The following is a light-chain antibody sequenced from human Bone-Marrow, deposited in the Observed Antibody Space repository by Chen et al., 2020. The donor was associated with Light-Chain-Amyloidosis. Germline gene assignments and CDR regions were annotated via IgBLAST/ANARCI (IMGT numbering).Light chain of an antibody. V-gene: IGKV3-20*01. Sequence: EIVLTQSPGTLSLSPGEGANLSCRASQTISSNYLTWYQQKFGQAPRLLSYGSSSRATGIPDRFTGSGSGTDLTLTISRLEPEDFAMYYCQQYGTSPLTFGGGTKVEIK. CDR2: GSS. CDR3: QQYGTSPLT. CDR1: QTISSNY. J-gene: IGKJ4*01.